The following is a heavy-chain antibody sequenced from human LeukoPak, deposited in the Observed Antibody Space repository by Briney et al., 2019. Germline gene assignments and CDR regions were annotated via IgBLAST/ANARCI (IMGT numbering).Heavy chain of an antibody. CDR2: IYYTGST. J-gene: IGHJ2*01. D-gene: IGHD6-6*01. V-gene: IGHV4-39*07. CDR1: GGSISSGNNC. Sequence: SETLSLTCTVSGGSISSGNNCWGWIRQPPGKGLEWIGTIYYTGSTYYNPSLKSRVTISVDRSKNQFSLKLSSVTAADTAVYYCARTSYSSSPGSWYFDLWGRGTLVTVSS. CDR3: ARTSYSSSPGSWYFDL.